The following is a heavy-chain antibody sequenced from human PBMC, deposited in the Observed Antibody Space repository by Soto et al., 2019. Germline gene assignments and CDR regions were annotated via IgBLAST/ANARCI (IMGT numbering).Heavy chain of an antibody. CDR2: IHYSGRT. Sequence: SETLSPTCSVSNGSIRGFYWPWIRQPPGKILEWIGYIHYSGRTDYNPSLTSRATMSVDTSKNQFSLNLKSITAADTAVYYCVRVGVGIGNHFDSWGRGTLVTVSS. J-gene: IGHJ4*02. V-gene: IGHV4-59*12. CDR1: NGSIRGFY. CDR3: VRVGVGIGNHFDS. D-gene: IGHD1-26*01.